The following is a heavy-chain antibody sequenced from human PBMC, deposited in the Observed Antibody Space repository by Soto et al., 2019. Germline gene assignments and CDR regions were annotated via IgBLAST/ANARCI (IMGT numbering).Heavy chain of an antibody. Sequence: QVHLVQSGAEVKKPGASVKVSCKASGYTFTSLGITWVRQAPGQGLEWVGWISAYNENTNYAQKLQGRVTMTTDASTTTAYMELRSLRSDDTAMYYCARVRYYDTSGYYRFDYWGQGTLITVSS. CDR2: ISAYNENT. D-gene: IGHD3-22*01. J-gene: IGHJ4*02. CDR1: GYTFTSLG. CDR3: ARVRYYDTSGYYRFDY. V-gene: IGHV1-18*01.